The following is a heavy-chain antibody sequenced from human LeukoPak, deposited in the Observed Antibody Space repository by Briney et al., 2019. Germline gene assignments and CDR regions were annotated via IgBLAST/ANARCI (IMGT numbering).Heavy chain of an antibody. CDR2: ISYSGST. D-gene: IGHD4-23*01. V-gene: IGHV4-61*01. CDR3: ARNPQGRYGGQSWAEYFQD. Sequence: SETLSLTCTVSGDSVSSSSYFWSWIRQHPGKGLEWIGYISYSGSTKYNPSLKGRVAISADTSKNQFSLHLNSVTAADTAVYYCARNPQGRYGGQSWAEYFQDWGQGTLVTVSA. J-gene: IGHJ1*01. CDR1: GDSVSSSSYF.